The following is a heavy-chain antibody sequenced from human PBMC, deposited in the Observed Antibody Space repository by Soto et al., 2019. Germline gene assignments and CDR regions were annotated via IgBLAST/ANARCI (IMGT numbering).Heavy chain of an antibody. D-gene: IGHD2-15*01. Sequence: KPSETLSLTCTVSGGSISSSSYYWGWIRQPPGKGLEWIGSIYYSGSTYYNPSLKSRVTISVDTSKNQFSLKLSSVTAADTAVYYCARHFGCRGGSCYSNWFDPWGQGTLVTVSS. CDR2: IYYSGST. J-gene: IGHJ5*02. CDR1: GGSISSSSYY. CDR3: ARHFGCRGGSCYSNWFDP. V-gene: IGHV4-39*01.